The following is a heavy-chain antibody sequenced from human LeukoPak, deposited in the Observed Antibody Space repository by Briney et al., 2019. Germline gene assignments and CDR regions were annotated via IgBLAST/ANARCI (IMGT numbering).Heavy chain of an antibody. V-gene: IGHV6-1*01. CDR1: GDSVSSNSAA. CDR2: TYYRSKWYN. Sequence: SQTLSLTCAISGDSVSSNSAAWNWIRQSPSRGLEWLGRTYYRSKWYNEYAVSVKSRITINPDTSKNQFSLQLNSVTPEDMAVYHCARVSFLSGSHSFDYWGQGTLVTVSS. CDR3: ARVSFLSGSHSFDY. J-gene: IGHJ4*02. D-gene: IGHD3-16*02.